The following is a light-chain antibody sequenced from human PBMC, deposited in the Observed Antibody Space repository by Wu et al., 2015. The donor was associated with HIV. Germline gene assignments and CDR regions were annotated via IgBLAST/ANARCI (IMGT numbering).Light chain of an antibody. CDR2: ATS. Sequence: DIQMTQSPSSLSASVGDRVTITCRASQTMSSYLNWYQQKPGKAPKLLIYATSSLQSGVPSRFSGSGSGTHFTLTISSLQPEDFAIYYCQQSYSTPWTFGQGTKVEIK. CDR1: QTMSSY. CDR3: QQSYSTPWT. J-gene: IGKJ1*01. V-gene: IGKV1-39*01.